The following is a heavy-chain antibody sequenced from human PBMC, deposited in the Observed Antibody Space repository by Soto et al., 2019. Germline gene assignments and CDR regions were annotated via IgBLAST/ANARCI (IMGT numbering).Heavy chain of an antibody. CDR2: IYYSGST. CDR3: ARVATSIAARRYYYYYMDV. Sequence: SETLSLTCTVSGGSISSYYWSWIRQPPGKGLEWIGYIYYSGSTNYNPSLKSRVTISVDTSKNQFSLKLSSVTAADTAVYYCARVATSIAARRYYYYYMDVWGKGTTVTVSS. V-gene: IGHV4-59*01. D-gene: IGHD6-6*01. CDR1: GGSISSYY. J-gene: IGHJ6*03.